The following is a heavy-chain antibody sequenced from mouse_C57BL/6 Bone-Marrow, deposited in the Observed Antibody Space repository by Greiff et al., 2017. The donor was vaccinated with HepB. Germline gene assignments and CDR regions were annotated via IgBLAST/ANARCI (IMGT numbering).Heavy chain of an antibody. CDR1: GYTFTSYW. D-gene: IGHD1-1*01. V-gene: IGHV1-62-3*01. J-gene: IGHJ1*03. CDR3: ARWGTTVVDWYFDV. CDR2: IDPNSGGT. Sequence: QVQLQQPGAELVKPGASVKLSCKASGYTFTSYWMHWVKQRPGRGLEWIGRIDPNSGGTKYNEKFKSKATLTVDKSSSTAYMELRSLTSEDSAVYYCARWGTTVVDWYFDVWGTGTTVTVSS.